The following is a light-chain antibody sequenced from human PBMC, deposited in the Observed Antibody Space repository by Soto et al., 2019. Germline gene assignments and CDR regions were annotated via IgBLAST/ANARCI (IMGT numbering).Light chain of an antibody. Sequence: QMTQSPSSVSASVGDRVTISCRASHSIGRYLAWYQQKPGKAPKLLIYASNNLQPGVPTRFRVHGSGTDYTPTNTNPQPEDAENYYCQQANSCPWTFGQVTKVE. V-gene: IGKV1-12*01. CDR3: QQANSCPWT. J-gene: IGKJ1*01. CDR2: ASN. CDR1: HSIGRY.